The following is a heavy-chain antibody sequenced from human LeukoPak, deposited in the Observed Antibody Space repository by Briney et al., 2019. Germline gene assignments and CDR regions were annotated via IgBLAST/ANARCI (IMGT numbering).Heavy chain of an antibody. Sequence: SENLSLTCTVSGGSVSSVVHYWSWIRQPPGKGVKRNSNIYVRVGTNYNPTRKSRVTISVETSKNQLSLKRSSVTAADTSVYYCASASGVYDDLSLAVGYWGQGTLVTVSS. CDR1: GGSVSSVVHY. D-gene: IGHD2-8*01. V-gene: IGHV4-61*08. J-gene: IGHJ4*02. CDR2: IYVRVGT. CDR3: ASASGVYDDLSLAVGY.